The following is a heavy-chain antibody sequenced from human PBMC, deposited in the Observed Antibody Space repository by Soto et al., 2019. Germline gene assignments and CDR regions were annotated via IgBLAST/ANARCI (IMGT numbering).Heavy chain of an antibody. CDR1: GFTFSNYA. CDR2: ITVSGDKT. D-gene: IGHD5-12*01. Sequence: PGGSLRLSCRTSGFTFSNYAMNWVRQAPGKGLECVSSITVSGDKTYYTDSVKGRFTISRDNSKNTLDLQMNSLRAEDTAVYFCAKRARDGYNSPFDYWGQGILVTVSS. V-gene: IGHV3-23*01. J-gene: IGHJ4*02. CDR3: AKRARDGYNSPFDY.